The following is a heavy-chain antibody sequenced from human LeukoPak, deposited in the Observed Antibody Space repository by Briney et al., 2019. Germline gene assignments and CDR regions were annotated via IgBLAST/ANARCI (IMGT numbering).Heavy chain of an antibody. Sequence: GGSLRLSCAASGFTFSSYSMNWVRQAPGKGLEWVSYISSSVGLVDYADSVKGRFTISRDNAKNSLYLQMNSLRDEDTAVYYCARKRLDCSGGSCYGDLDYWGQGTLVTVSS. CDR1: GFTFSSYS. V-gene: IGHV3-48*02. CDR2: ISSSVGLV. D-gene: IGHD2-15*01. CDR3: ARKRLDCSGGSCYGDLDY. J-gene: IGHJ4*02.